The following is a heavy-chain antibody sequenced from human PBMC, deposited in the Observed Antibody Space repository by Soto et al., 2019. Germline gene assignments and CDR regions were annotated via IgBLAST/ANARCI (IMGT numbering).Heavy chain of an antibody. CDR3: ARGGWTNDF. Sequence: SETLSLTCTVSGDSINNLYWSWIRQPPGKGLEWIGYINYSGTTNYSPSLRSRLTMAVDTSQNQISLTLRSVTAADTAVYFCARGGWTNDFWGPGIMVTVSS. D-gene: IGHD2-15*01. V-gene: IGHV4-59*11. J-gene: IGHJ4*02. CDR2: INYSGTT. CDR1: GDSINNLY.